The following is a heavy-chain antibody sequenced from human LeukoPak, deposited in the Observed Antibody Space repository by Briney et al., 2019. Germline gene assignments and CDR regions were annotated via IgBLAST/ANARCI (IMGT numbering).Heavy chain of an antibody. V-gene: IGHV1-24*01. D-gene: IGHD3-10*01. CDR2: FDPEAVKT. Sequence: ASVKVSCKVSGNTLTELSIHWVRQTPGKGFEWLGGFDPEAVKTAYAQKLQGRLTMTEDTSADTAYLELSRLTSDDTAVYYCASGSGVGTMIPDDTFDIWGQGTVVTVSS. CDR3: ASGSGVGTMIPDDTFDI. J-gene: IGHJ3*02. CDR1: GNTLTELS.